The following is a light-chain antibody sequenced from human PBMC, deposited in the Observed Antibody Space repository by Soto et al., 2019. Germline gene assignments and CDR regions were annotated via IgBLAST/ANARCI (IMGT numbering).Light chain of an antibody. CDR2: GES. CDR1: QSVSSN. Sequence: EIVMTQSPATLSVSPGERATLSCRARQSVSSNLAWYQQKPGQATRLLIYGESTRATGIPARFSGSGSGTEFTLTISSLQSEDCAVYYCQQYNNWPPYTFGQGTKLEIK. V-gene: IGKV3-15*01. CDR3: QQYNNWPPYT. J-gene: IGKJ2*01.